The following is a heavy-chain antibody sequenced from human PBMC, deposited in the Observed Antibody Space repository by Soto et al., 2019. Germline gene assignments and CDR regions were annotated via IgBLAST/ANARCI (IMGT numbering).Heavy chain of an antibody. J-gene: IGHJ6*02. CDR1: GISLTNSGVG. Sequence: QITLTESGPTLVKPTQTLTLTGTFSGISLTNSGVGVSWIRQPPGKALEWLAVIYWDDAKHFSPSQKSRLTITKDTSKNQVVLTMTNMDSVDTATYFCAQMDFDLYGMDVWGQGTTVIVSS. CDR2: IYWDDAK. D-gene: IGHD3-9*01. V-gene: IGHV2-5*02. CDR3: AQMDFDLYGMDV.